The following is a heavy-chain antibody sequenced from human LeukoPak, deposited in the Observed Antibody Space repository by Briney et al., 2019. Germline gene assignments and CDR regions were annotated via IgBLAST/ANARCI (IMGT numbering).Heavy chain of an antibody. CDR3: ASPVVVTASTDAFDI. CDR1: GYTFTSYY. CDR2: INPSGGST. D-gene: IGHD2-21*02. J-gene: IGHJ3*02. Sequence: ASVKVSCKASGYTFTSYYMHWVRQAPGQGLEWMGIINPSGGSTSYAPKFQGRVTMTRDTSTSTVYMELNSLRSEDTAVYYCASPVVVTASTDAFDIWGQGTMVTVSS. V-gene: IGHV1-46*01.